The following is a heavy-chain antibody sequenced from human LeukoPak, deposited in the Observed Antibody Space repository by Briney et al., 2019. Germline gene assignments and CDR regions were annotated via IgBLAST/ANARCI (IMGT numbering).Heavy chain of an antibody. CDR3: ARELRFDAPDY. V-gene: IGHV3-48*03. Sequence: GGSLRLSCAASGFTFSIYEMNSVRQAPGEGVEWISYISSSGSAIYYADSVKGRFTISRDNAKNTLYLQMNSLRAEDTALYYCARELRFDAPDYWSQGTLVTV. CDR2: ISSSGSAI. D-gene: IGHD5-12*01. J-gene: IGHJ4*02. CDR1: GFTFSIYE.